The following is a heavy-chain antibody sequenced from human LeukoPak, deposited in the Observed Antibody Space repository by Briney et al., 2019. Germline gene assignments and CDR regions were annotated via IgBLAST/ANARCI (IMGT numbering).Heavy chain of an antibody. D-gene: IGHD6-13*01. CDR2: ISSSSSYI. V-gene: IGHV3-21*01. J-gene: IGHJ4*02. CDR3: ARDLEGYSSSFDY. CDR1: GFTFSRYS. Sequence: PGGSLRLSCAASGFTFSRYSMNWVRQAPGKGLEWVSSISSSSSYIYYADSVKGRFTISRDNAKNSLYLQMNSLRAEDTAVYYCARDLEGYSSSFDYWGQGTLVTVSS.